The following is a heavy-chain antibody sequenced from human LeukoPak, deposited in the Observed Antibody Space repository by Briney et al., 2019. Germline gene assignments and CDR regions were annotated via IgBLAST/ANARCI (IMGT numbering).Heavy chain of an antibody. V-gene: IGHV3-23*01. CDR3: AKVWARGLVGATEAFDI. CDR1: GFTFSSYA. D-gene: IGHD1-26*01. CDR2: ISGSGGST. Sequence: GGSLRLSCAASGFTFSSYAMSWVRQAPGKGLEWVSAISGSGGSTYYADSVKGRFTISRDNSKNTLYLQMNSLRAEDTAVYYCAKVWARGLVGATEAFDIWAKGQWSPSLQ. J-gene: IGHJ3*02.